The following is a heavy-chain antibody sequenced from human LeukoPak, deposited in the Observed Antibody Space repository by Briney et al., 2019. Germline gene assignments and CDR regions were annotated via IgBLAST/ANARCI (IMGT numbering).Heavy chain of an antibody. CDR2: IIPIFGTA. Sequence: GASVKVSCKASGGTFSSYAISWVRQAPGQGLEWMGRIIPIFGTANYAQKFQGGVTITTDESTSTAYMELSSLRSEDTAVYYCARDVIVVVTADAFDIWGQGTMVTVSS. CDR1: GGTFSSYA. J-gene: IGHJ3*02. V-gene: IGHV1-69*05. CDR3: ARDVIVVVTADAFDI. D-gene: IGHD2-21*02.